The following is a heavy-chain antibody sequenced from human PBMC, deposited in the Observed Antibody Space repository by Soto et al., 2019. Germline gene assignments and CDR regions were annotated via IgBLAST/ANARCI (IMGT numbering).Heavy chain of an antibody. CDR3: ARAVTTDDGMDV. D-gene: IGHD4-17*01. V-gene: IGHV1-69*13. CDR2: IITIFGTA. J-gene: IGHJ6*02. Sequence: SVKVPCKASGGFFISDAIMWLGQAPGQGLEWIGGIITIFGTANYAHKFQGRVTITADESKSTAYMELNTLRSEDTAVYYCARAVTTDDGMDVWGQGXTVTVYS. CDR1: GGFFISDA.